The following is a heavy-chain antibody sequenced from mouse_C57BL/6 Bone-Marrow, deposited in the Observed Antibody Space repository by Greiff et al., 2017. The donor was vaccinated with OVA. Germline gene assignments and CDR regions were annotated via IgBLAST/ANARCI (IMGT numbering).Heavy chain of an antibody. CDR3: ARDDYDQAWFAY. CDR2: INPNNGGT. CDR1: GYTFTDYY. J-gene: IGHJ3*01. V-gene: IGHV1-26*01. Sequence: EVQLQQSGPELVKPGASVKISCKASGYTFTDYYMNWVKQSHGKSLEWIGDINPNNGGTSYNQKFKGKATLTVDKSSSTAYMELHSLTSEDSAVYYCARDDYDQAWFAYWGQGTLVTVSA. D-gene: IGHD2-4*01.